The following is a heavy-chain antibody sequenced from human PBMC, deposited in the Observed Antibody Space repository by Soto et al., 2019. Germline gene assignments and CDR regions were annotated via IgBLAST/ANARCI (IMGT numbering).Heavy chain of an antibody. Sequence: ASVKVSCKASGYTFTSYAMNWVRQAPGQGLEWMGWINTNTGNPTYAQGFTGRFVFSLDTSLSTEYLQISSLKAEDTAVYYWARYMAAAGTAAGTPYYYYYMDVWGKGTTVTVSS. D-gene: IGHD6-13*01. CDR1: GYTFTSYA. CDR2: INTNTGNP. J-gene: IGHJ6*03. CDR3: ARYMAAAGTAAGTPYYYYYMDV. V-gene: IGHV7-4-1*02.